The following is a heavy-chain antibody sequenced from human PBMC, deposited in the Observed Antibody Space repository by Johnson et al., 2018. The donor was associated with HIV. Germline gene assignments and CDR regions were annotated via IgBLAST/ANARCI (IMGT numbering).Heavy chain of an antibody. Sequence: VQLVESGGRAVRPGKSLRLSCEASGFNFNHAWMSWVRQAPGKGLEWVGRIISERDGGTTDYSAPVKDRFTISRDDSTNTLYLQMNSLKIEDTAVYYCATDLFSLILEDDAFDTWGQGTMVTVSS. CDR2: IISERDGGTT. CDR1: GFNFNHAW. V-gene: IGHV3-15*01. CDR3: ATDLFSLILEDDAFDT. J-gene: IGHJ3*02.